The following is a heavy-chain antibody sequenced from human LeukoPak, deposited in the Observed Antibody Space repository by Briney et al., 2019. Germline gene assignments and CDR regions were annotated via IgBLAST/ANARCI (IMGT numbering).Heavy chain of an antibody. D-gene: IGHD4-11*01. J-gene: IGHJ4*02. Sequence: PGGSLRLSCAASGFTFSSYAMHWVRQAPGKGLEWVAVISYDGSNKYYADSVKGRFTISRDNSENTLYLQMGSLRAEDMAVYYCARDYSNHGYLDYWGQGTLVTVSS. CDR2: ISYDGSNK. V-gene: IGHV3-30*14. CDR3: ARDYSNHGYLDY. CDR1: GFTFSSYA.